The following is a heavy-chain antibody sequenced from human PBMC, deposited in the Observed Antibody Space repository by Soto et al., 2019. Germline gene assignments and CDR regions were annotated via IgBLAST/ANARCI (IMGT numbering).Heavy chain of an antibody. Sequence: GGSLRLSCAASGFTFSSYAMHWVRQALGKGLEWVAVISYDGSNKYYADSVKGRFTISRDNSKNTLYLQMNSLRAEDTAVYYCARVAITMVRGVMAPPPDYWGQGTLVTVSS. CDR1: GFTFSSYA. CDR2: ISYDGSNK. D-gene: IGHD3-10*01. CDR3: ARVAITMVRGVMAPPPDY. J-gene: IGHJ4*02. V-gene: IGHV3-30-3*01.